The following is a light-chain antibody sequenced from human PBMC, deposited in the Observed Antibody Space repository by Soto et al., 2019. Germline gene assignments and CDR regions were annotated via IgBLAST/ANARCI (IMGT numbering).Light chain of an antibody. Sequence: QSVLTQPPSVSAAPGQKVTISCSGSASNIGNNYVSWYQQLPGTAPKLLIYENYERPSGIPDRFSGSKSGTSATLGITGLQTGVEADYYCGAWDNSLTGGVFGGGTKLTVL. CDR2: ENY. CDR1: ASNIGNNY. V-gene: IGLV1-51*02. J-gene: IGLJ2*01. CDR3: GAWDNSLTGGV.